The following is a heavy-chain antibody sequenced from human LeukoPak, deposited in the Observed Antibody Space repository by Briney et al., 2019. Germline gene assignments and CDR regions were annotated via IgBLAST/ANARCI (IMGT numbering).Heavy chain of an antibody. D-gene: IGHD6-19*01. J-gene: IGHJ4*02. Sequence: SETLSLTCAVSGYSISSGYYWGGSRQPPGKGREWIGTRYNSGSTYYNTSLRRRVTISVDTSKKKFCMKISSVPAADTAVYYCARGTRSGWYGNFDYWGQGTLVTVSS. CDR3: ARGTRSGWYGNFDY. CDR2: RYNSGST. V-gene: IGHV4-38-2*01. CDR1: GYSISSGYY.